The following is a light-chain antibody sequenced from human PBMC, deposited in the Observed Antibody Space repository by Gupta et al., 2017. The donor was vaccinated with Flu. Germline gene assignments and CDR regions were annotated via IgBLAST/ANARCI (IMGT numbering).Light chain of an antibody. CDR2: SNN. CDR1: NSNIGINA. CDR3: AAWDDSLNGWV. Sequence: QSILTLPPSPSGTPGQGVLLSCSVSNSNIGINAVNWYQQLPGTAPKLFIHSNNQRPSRVPDRFSGSKSGTSASLAVSGLQSEDEAYYYCAAWDDSLNGWVFGGGTKLTVL. J-gene: IGLJ3*02. V-gene: IGLV1-44*01.